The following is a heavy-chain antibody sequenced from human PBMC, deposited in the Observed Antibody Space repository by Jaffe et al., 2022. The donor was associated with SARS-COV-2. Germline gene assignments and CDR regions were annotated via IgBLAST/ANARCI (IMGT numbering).Heavy chain of an antibody. Sequence: QVQLVQSGAEVKKPGASVKVSCKASGYTFTSYGISWVRQAPGQGLEWMGWISAYNGNTNYAQKLQGRVTMTTDTSTSTAYMELRSLRSDDTAVYYCARIRTIFGVVIPDAHYGMDVWGQGTTVTVSS. D-gene: IGHD3-3*01. CDR1: GYTFTSYG. CDR3: ARIRTIFGVVIPDAHYGMDV. J-gene: IGHJ6*02. CDR2: ISAYNGNT. V-gene: IGHV1-18*01.